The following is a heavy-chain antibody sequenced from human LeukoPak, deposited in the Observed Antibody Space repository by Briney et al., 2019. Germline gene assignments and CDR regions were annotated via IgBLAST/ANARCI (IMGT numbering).Heavy chain of an antibody. CDR2: IKPNSGGT. Sequence: ASVKVSCKASGYTFTDYYMHWVRQAPGQGLEWMGRIKPNSGGTNYGQKFQGRVTMTRDTSISIAYMELSNLRSDDTAVYYCASRPQRDYGGNLGYWGQGTLVTVSS. V-gene: IGHV1-2*06. CDR1: GYTFTDYY. J-gene: IGHJ4*02. CDR3: ASRPQRDYGGNLGY. D-gene: IGHD4-23*01.